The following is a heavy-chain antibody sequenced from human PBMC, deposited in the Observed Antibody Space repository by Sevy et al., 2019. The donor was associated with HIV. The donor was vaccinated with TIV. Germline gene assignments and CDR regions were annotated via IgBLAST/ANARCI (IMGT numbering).Heavy chain of an antibody. CDR3: ARERIAVAGMGYYFDF. V-gene: IGHV3-33*01. D-gene: IGHD6-19*01. Sequence: GGSLRLSCAASGFSFSGYGMHWVRQAPGKGLEWVAVIWYDGTNKEYKDSVKGRYTISRDNSKNTLYLQMNSLRAEDTAVYYRARERIAVAGMGYYFDFWGQGTLATVSS. CDR1: GFSFSGYG. CDR2: IWYDGTNK. J-gene: IGHJ4*02.